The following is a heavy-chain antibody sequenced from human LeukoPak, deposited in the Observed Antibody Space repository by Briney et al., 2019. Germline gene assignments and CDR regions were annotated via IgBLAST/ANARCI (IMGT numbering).Heavy chain of an antibody. D-gene: IGHD1-26*01. V-gene: IGHV3-33*01. J-gene: IGHJ4*02. CDR3: AGDRATSYFDY. Sequence: GGSLRLSCAASGFTFKSHGMHWVRQAPGKGLEWVAFIWYDGSNKYYTDSVKGRFTISRDNSKNTLYLQMNSLRAEDTAVYYCAGDRATSYFDYWGQGALVTISS. CDR1: GFTFKSHG. CDR2: IWYDGSNK.